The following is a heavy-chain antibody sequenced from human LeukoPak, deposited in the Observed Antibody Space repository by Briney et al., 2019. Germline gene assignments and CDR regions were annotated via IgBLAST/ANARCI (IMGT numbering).Heavy chain of an antibody. V-gene: IGHV3-21*01. Sequence: GGSLRLSCAASGFTFTSYSMNWVRQAPGKGLEWVSSISSSSSYIYYADSVKGRFTISRDNAKNSLYLQMNGLRAEDTAVYYCAKSMSGSYFAFDIWGQGTMVTVSS. CDR3: AKSMSGSYFAFDI. CDR2: ISSSSSYI. D-gene: IGHD1-26*01. J-gene: IGHJ3*02. CDR1: GFTFTSYS.